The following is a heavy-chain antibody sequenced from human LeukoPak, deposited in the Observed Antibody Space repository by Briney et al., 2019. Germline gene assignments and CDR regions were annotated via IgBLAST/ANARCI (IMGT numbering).Heavy chain of an antibody. CDR2: INSSGSNI. CDR1: VFTFSSYE. CDR3: EELGITMIRGV. D-gene: IGHD3-10*01. J-gene: IGHJ6*04. V-gene: IGHV3-48*03. Sequence: GGSLRLSCSASVFTFSSYEMNWVRQAPARGLEWVSYINSSGSNIYYAHSVKDRFNNSSNNAKNSVYLQTKLLRADGTSVYYCEELGITMIRGVWGKGTTVTISS.